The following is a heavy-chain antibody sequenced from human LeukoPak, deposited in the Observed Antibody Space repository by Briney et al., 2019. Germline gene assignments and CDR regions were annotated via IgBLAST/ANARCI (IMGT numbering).Heavy chain of an antibody. J-gene: IGHJ3*02. CDR2: IYYSGST. V-gene: IGHV4-59*01. D-gene: IGHD1-26*01. CDR3: ARYIVSYPHDAFDI. CDR1: GGSISSYY. Sequence: PSETLSLTCTVAGGSISSYYWSWIRQPPGKGLEWIGYIYYSGSTSYNPSLKSRVTISVDTSKKQFSLKLSSVTAADTAFYYCARYIVSYPHDAFDIWGQGTMVTVSS.